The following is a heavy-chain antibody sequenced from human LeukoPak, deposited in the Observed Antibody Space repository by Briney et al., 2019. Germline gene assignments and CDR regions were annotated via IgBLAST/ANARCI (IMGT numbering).Heavy chain of an antibody. J-gene: IGHJ4*02. V-gene: IGHV1-18*01. Sequence: GASAKVSRAASRYTFTIYSISCGPGTPRQGLEWMGWISSSNGNTNYAQQLKGRVTMTTDTSTRTAYIELGSLRSDDTAVYYSAREIIDYWGQGTLVTVSS. CDR1: RYTFTIYS. CDR2: ISSSNGNT. CDR3: AREIIDY.